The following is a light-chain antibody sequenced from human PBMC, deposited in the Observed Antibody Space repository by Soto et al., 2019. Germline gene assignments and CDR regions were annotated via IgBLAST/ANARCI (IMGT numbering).Light chain of an antibody. CDR3: FFNGGNYGI. J-gene: IGLJ2*01. Sequence: QSVLTQPRSVSGSPGQPVTISCTGSSLDVGGYYDVSWFQQQPGKAPQLMMSDVSQRPSGVPDRFSGSKSGNTASLTTSGLQAEEEDDYYRFFNGGNYGIFGEGTKLTVL. V-gene: IGLV2-11*01. CDR1: SLDVGGYYD. CDR2: DVS.